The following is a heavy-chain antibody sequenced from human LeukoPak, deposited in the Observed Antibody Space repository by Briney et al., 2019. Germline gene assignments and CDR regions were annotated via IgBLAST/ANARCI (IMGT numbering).Heavy chain of an antibody. CDR1: GFTFSAAW. CDR2: IKSRTDGGTT. CDR3: TTVGSSWGFDY. D-gene: IGHD6-13*01. V-gene: IGHV3-15*01. Sequence: GGSLRLSCVASGFTFSAAWMTWDRQAPGKGLECVGRIKSRTDGGTTDYATPVKGRFAISRDDSKNTLYLQMNSLKIEDTGVYYCTTVGSSWGFDYWGQGTLVTVSS. J-gene: IGHJ4*02.